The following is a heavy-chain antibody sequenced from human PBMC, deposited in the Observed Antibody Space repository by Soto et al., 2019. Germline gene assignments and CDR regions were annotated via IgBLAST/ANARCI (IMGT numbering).Heavy chain of an antibody. D-gene: IGHD3-22*01. CDR1: GFTFSSYS. CDR3: TRDDYYDTSGYLADFDY. V-gene: IGHV3-48*02. CDR2: ISSSSSTI. J-gene: IGHJ4*02. Sequence: PGGSLRLSCAASGFTFSSYSMNWVRQAPGKGLEWVSYISSSSSTIYYADSVKGRFTISRDNAKNSLYLQMNSLRDEDTAVYYCTRDDYYDTSGYLADFDYWGQGSLLTVCS.